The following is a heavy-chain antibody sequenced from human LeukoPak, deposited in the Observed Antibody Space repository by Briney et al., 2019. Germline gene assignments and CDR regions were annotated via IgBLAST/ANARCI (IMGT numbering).Heavy chain of an antibody. D-gene: IGHD3-10*01. CDR2: FDPEDGET. V-gene: IGHV1-24*01. Sequence: ASVKVSCKVSGYTLTELSMHWVRQAPGKGLEWMGGFDPEDGETIYAQKFQGRVTMTEDTSTDTAYMELSSLRSEDTAVYYCARSSGEYYGSDVWGKGTTVTVSS. CDR1: GYTLTELS. CDR3: ARSSGEYYGSDV. J-gene: IGHJ6*04.